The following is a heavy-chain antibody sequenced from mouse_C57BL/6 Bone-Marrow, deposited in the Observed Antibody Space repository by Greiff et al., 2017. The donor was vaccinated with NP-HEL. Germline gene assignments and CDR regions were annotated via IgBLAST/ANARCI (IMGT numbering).Heavy chain of an antibody. V-gene: IGHV1-18*01. CDR2: INPNNGGT. CDR3: ARLSSNYGMDY. D-gene: IGHD1-1*01. CDR1: GYTFTDYN. J-gene: IGHJ4*01. Sequence: VQLQQSGPELVKPGASVTIPCKASGYTFTDYNMDWVKQSHGKSLEWIGDINPNNGGTIYNQKFKGKATLTVDKSSSTAYMELRSLTSEDTAVYYCARLSSNYGMDYWGQGTSVTVSS.